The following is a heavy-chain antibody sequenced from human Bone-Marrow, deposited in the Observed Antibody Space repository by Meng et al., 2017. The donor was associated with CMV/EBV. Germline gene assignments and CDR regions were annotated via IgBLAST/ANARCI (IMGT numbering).Heavy chain of an antibody. Sequence: GGSLRLSCAASGFTFSSYAMSWVRQAPGKGLEWVSAISGSGGSTYYADSVKGRFTISRDNSKNTLYLQMNSLRAEGTAVYYCAKDRGVGATDYYYYGMDVWGQGTTVTVSS. D-gene: IGHD1-26*01. V-gene: IGHV3-23*01. CDR1: GFTFSSYA. CDR3: AKDRGVGATDYYYYGMDV. CDR2: ISGSGGST. J-gene: IGHJ6*02.